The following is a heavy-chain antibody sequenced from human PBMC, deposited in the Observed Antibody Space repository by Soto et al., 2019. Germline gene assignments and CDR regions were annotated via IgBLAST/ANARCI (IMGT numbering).Heavy chain of an antibody. J-gene: IGHJ6*02. Sequence: SGKVCCNASVYTLTSYDINWVRQATGQGLEWRGWMNPNSGNTGYAQKFQGRVTMTRNTSISTAYMELSSLRSEDTAVYYCARTSPLLLWFGELLRKGYGMDVWGQGTTVTVSS. D-gene: IGHD3-10*01. V-gene: IGHV1-8*01. CDR1: VYTLTSYD. CDR3: ARTSPLLLWFGELLRKGYGMDV. CDR2: MNPNSGNT.